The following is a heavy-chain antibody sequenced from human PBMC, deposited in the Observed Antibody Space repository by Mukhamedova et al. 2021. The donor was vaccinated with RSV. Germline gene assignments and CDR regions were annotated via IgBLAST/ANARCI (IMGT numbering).Heavy chain of an antibody. J-gene: IGHJ4*02. CDR3: TRHQAILARFGGFDS. V-gene: IGHV5-51*01. CDR2: IYPGDSDT. D-gene: IGHD3-16*01. Sequence: EYMGIIYPGDSDTRYSPSFQGQVTISADKSSDTAYLQWNSLKASDTAMYYCTRHQAILARFGGFDSWGQGTLVTVSS.